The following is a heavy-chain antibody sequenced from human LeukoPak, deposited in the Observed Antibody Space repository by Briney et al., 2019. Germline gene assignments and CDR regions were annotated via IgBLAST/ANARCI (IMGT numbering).Heavy chain of an antibody. J-gene: IGHJ4*02. CDR3: ARDVAVAGTGGGFDY. CDR1: GFTFSSYS. CDR2: ISSSSSYI. D-gene: IGHD6-19*01. V-gene: IGHV3-21*01. Sequence: GGSLRLSCAASGFTFSSYSMNWVRQAPGKGLEWVSSISSSSSYIYYADSVKGRFAISGDNAKNSLYLQMNSLRAEDTAVYYCARDVAVAGTGGGFDYWGQGTLVTVSS.